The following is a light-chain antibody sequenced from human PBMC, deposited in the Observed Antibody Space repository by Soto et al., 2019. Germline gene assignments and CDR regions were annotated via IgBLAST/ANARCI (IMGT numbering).Light chain of an antibody. J-gene: IGLJ1*01. CDR1: SSDVGSYNR. Sequence: LTQPPSVSGSPGQSVTISCTGTSSDVGSYNRVSWYQQPPGTAPKLMIYEVSNRPSGVPDRFSGSKSGNTASLTISGLQAEDEADYYCSSYTSSSTYVFGSGTKSPS. V-gene: IGLV2-18*02. CDR3: SSYTSSSTYV. CDR2: EVS.